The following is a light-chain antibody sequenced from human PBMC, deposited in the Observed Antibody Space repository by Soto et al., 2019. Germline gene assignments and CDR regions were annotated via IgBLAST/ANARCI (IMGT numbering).Light chain of an antibody. CDR1: SANTGAGYD. J-gene: IGLJ3*02. CDR3: QSYDNSLGGAV. CDR2: GNS. Sequence: QPVLTQPPSVSGAPGQRVTISCTGRSANTGAGYDVHWYQQLPGTAPKLLIYGNSNRPSGVPDRFSGSKSGTSASLAITGLQDEDEADYYCQSYDNSLGGAVFGGGTKLTVL. V-gene: IGLV1-40*01.